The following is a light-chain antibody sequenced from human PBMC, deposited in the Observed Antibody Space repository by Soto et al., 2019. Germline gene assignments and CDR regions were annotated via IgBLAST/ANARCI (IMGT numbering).Light chain of an antibody. CDR1: SSNIGAGYD. V-gene: IGLV1-40*01. Sequence: QSVLTQPPSVSGAPGQRVTISCTGSSSNIGAGYDVHWYQQLPGTAPKLLIYGNSNRPSGVPDRFSGPKSGTSASLAITGLQAEDEADYYCQFYDSSLSGYVFGTGTKLTVL. CDR2: GNS. J-gene: IGLJ1*01. CDR3: QFYDSSLSGYV.